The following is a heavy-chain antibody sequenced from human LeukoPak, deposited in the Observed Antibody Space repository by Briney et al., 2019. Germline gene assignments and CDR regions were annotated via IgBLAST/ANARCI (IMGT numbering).Heavy chain of an antibody. CDR1: GGSISSYY. D-gene: IGHD7-27*01. Sequence: PXETLSLTCAASGGSISSYYWSWIRQPPGKGLEWIGYIYYSGSTNYNPSLKSRVTISVDTSKNQFSLKLSSVTAADTAVYYCARAQQLGISDYWGQGTLVTVSS. CDR2: IYYSGST. J-gene: IGHJ4*02. CDR3: ARAQQLGISDY. V-gene: IGHV4-59*01.